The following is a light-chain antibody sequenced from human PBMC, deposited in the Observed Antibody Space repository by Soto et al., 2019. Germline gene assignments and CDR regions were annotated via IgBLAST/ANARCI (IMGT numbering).Light chain of an antibody. CDR1: SSDIGGYNS. V-gene: IGLV2-8*01. CDR3: SSYAATNKVT. Sequence: QSALTQPPSASGSPGQSVTISCTGASSDIGGYNSVSWYRHHPAKAPKLIIYDVTKRPSGVPDRFSGSKSGNTASLTVSGLQAEDEADYFCSSYAATNKVTFGGGTKLTVL. J-gene: IGLJ2*01. CDR2: DVT.